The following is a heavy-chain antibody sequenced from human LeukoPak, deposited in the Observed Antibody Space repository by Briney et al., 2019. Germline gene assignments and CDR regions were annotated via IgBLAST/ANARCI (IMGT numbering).Heavy chain of an antibody. J-gene: IGHJ4*02. Sequence: GGSLRLSCAASGFTFSSYAMSWVRQAPGKGLEWVSAISGSGGSTYYADSVKGRFTISRDNSKNTLYLQMNSLRAEDTAVYYCANDELLWFGELAGIPYWGQGTLVTVSS. CDR1: GFTFSSYA. D-gene: IGHD3-10*01. CDR3: ANDELLWFGELAGIPY. CDR2: ISGSGGST. V-gene: IGHV3-23*01.